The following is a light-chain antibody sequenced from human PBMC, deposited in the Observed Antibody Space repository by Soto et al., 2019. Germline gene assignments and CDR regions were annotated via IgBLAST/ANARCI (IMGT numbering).Light chain of an antibody. V-gene: IGKV3-20*01. CDR1: QRVSNDF. Sequence: EIVLTQSPGILSLSPGERATLSCRASQRVSNDFLAWYQQKPGQAPRLLIYGASTRATDVPDRFSGSGSGADFTLTISRLEPEDFAVYYCQQYGSSPPRTFGQGTKVDIK. CDR2: GAS. CDR3: QQYGSSPPRT. J-gene: IGKJ1*01.